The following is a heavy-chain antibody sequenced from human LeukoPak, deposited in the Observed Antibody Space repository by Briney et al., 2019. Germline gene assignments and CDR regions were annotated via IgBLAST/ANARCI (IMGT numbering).Heavy chain of an antibody. CDR3: AKDGVRKSIAAAGTWFDP. D-gene: IGHD6-13*01. V-gene: IGHV3-30*18. CDR2: ISYDGSNK. Sequence: GRSLRLSCAASGFTFSSYGMHWVRQAPGKGLEWVAVISYDGSNKYYADSVKGRFTISRDNSKNTLYLQMNSLRAEDTAVYYCAKDGVRKSIAAAGTWFDPWGQGTLVTVSS. J-gene: IGHJ5*02. CDR1: GFTFSSYG.